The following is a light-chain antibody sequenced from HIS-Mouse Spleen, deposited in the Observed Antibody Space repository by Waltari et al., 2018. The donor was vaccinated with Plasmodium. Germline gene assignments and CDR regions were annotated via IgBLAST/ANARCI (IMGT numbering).Light chain of an antibody. CDR2: AAS. CDR3: QQSYSTWT. V-gene: IGKV1-39*01. CDR1: QSISNY. Sequence: DIQMTPSPSSLSASVGDRVTITCRASQSISNYLNWYQQKPGKAPKFLIYAASTLQSGVPSRFSGSGSGTDFTLTISSLQPEDFATYYCQQSYSTWTFGQGTKVEIK. J-gene: IGKJ1*01.